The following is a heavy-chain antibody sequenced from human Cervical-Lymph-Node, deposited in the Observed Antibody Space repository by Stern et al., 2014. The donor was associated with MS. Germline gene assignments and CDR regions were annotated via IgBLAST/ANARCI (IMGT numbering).Heavy chain of an antibody. CDR3: GSGNGWYLH. CDR1: GGSISSSTYY. CDR2: IHESGTT. Sequence: QVQLVESGPGLVKPSETLSLTCTVSGGSISSSTYYWGWIRQPPGKGLEWIGNIHESGTTYYSPSLKSRVHMSGETPPNQFPLRLSSVTAADSAVYYCGSGNGWYLHWGQGTLVTVSS. J-gene: IGHJ4*02. V-gene: IGHV4-39*01. D-gene: IGHD6-19*01.